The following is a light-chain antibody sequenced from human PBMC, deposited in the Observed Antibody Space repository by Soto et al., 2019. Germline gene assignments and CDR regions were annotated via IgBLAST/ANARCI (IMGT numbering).Light chain of an antibody. CDR1: QSIRYW. CDR3: QQYNILST. CDR2: DAS. J-gene: IGKJ1*01. V-gene: IGKV1-5*01. Sequence: DSQMTRSPSTLSASVGDRVTITCRASQSIRYWVAWYQHKPGKAPKLLIYDASTLESGVPTRFSGSGSGTEFTLTISSLHPDDFATYYCQQYNILSTFGQGTKVDIK.